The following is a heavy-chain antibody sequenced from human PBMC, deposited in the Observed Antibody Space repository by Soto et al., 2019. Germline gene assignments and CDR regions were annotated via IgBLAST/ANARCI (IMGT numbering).Heavy chain of an antibody. D-gene: IGHD6-19*01. J-gene: IGHJ6*03. CDR1: GFTFSSYS. CDR3: ARDVREEQWLAYYYYYYMDV. V-gene: IGHV3-48*01. CDR2: ISSSSSTI. Sequence: GGSLRLSCAASGFTFSSYSMNWVRQAPGKGLEWVSYISSSSSTIYYADSVKGRFTISRDNAKNSLYLQMNSLRAEDTAVYYCARDVREEQWLAYYYYYYMDVWGKGTTVTVSS.